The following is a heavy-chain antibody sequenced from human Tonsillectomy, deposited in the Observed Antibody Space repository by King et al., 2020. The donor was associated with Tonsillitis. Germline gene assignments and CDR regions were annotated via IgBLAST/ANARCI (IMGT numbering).Heavy chain of an antibody. D-gene: IGHD2-21*01. CDR1: GFTFNGYG. V-gene: IGHV3-33*08. J-gene: IGHJ6*02. CDR2: ILYDGSEK. CDR3: ARDSNRYSSYYGMDV. Sequence: VQLVESGGGVVQPGRSLRLSCAASGFTFNGYGMHWVRQAPGKGLEWVALILYDGSEKYYADSVKGRFTISRDNSNNMVYLQMNSLRVEDTALYYCARDSNRYSSYYGMDVWGQGTTVTVSS.